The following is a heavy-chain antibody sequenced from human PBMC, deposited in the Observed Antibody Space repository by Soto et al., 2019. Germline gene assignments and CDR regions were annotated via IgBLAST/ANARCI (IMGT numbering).Heavy chain of an antibody. Sequence: AAGALRSEDRRSGIACSSYSMKWLCQAPGKGMEWVSYISSSSSTIYYADSVKGRFTISRDNAKNSLYLQMDSLRDEDTAVYYCARPEYSSSSYGMDVWGQGTTVTVSS. CDR2: ISSSSSTI. V-gene: IGHV3-48*02. CDR1: GIACSSYS. CDR3: ARPEYSSSSYGMDV. D-gene: IGHD6-6*01. J-gene: IGHJ6*02.